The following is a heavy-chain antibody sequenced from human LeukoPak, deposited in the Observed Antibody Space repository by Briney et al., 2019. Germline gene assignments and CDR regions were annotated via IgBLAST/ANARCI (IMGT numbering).Heavy chain of an antibody. V-gene: IGHV1-3*01. D-gene: IGHD6-25*01. CDR3: ARGPPRLNWFDP. Sequence: ASVKVSCKASGYTFTSYAMHWVRQAPGQRLEWMGWINGGNGNTKYSQKLQGRVTITRDTSASTAYMELRSLRSEDTAVFYCARGPPRLNWFDPWGQGTLVTVSS. CDR2: INGGNGNT. CDR1: GYTFTSYA. J-gene: IGHJ5*02.